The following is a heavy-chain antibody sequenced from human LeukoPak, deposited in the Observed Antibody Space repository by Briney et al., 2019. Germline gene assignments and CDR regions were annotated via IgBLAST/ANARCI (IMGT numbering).Heavy chain of an antibody. D-gene: IGHD4-23*01. CDR3: ARGHRYHDYDGNSYWYFDL. J-gene: IGHJ2*01. V-gene: IGHV4-59*12. Sequence: PSETLSLTCTVSGGSINSYYWSWIRQPPGKGLEWIGYIYHRGSTNYNSSLKSRVSISVDTSKNQFSLKLSSVTAADTAVYYCARGHRYHDYDGNSYWYFDLWGRGTLVTVSS. CDR1: GGSINSYY. CDR2: IYHRGST.